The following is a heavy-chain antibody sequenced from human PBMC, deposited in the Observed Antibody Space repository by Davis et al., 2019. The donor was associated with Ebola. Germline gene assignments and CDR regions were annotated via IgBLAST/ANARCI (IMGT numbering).Heavy chain of an antibody. D-gene: IGHD6-19*01. Sequence: GESLKISCAASGFTFTNYAMSWVRQAPGKGLEWVSVIYDQTTAYADSVRGRFLISRDKSNNTLYLDMNSLRVDDTAVYYCATTQWLREFDNWGQGTLVTVSS. CDR1: GFTFTNYA. V-gene: IGHV3-23*03. J-gene: IGHJ4*02. CDR3: ATTQWLREFDN. CDR2: IYDQTT.